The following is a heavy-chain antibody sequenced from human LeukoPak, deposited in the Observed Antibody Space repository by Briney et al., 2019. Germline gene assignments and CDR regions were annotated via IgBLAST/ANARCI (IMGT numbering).Heavy chain of an antibody. D-gene: IGHD6-19*01. Sequence: SDPTLVNPTQTLTLTCTFSGFSLRTSGVGVGGIRQPPGKALEWLPLIYWDDDKRYSPSMKSRLTITKDTSKNQVVLTMTNMDPVDTATYYCAHSTGIAVPFDYWGQGTLVTVSS. J-gene: IGHJ4*02. CDR2: IYWDDDK. CDR3: AHSTGIAVPFDY. CDR1: GFSLRTSGVG. V-gene: IGHV2-5*02.